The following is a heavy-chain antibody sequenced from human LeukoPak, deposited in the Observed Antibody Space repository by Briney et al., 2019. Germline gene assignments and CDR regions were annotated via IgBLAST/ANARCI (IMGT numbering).Heavy chain of an antibody. J-gene: IGHJ4*02. V-gene: IGHV4-61*02. CDR1: GGSISSGSYY. D-gene: IGHD3-22*01. CDR3: AREHYYDSTAYLD. Sequence: PSETLSLTCTVSGGSISSGSYYWSWIRQPAGKGLEWIGRIYTSGSTNYNPSLKSRVTISVDTSKNQFSLKLNSVTAADTAVYYCAREHYYDSTAYLDWGQGTLVSVSS. CDR2: IYTSGST.